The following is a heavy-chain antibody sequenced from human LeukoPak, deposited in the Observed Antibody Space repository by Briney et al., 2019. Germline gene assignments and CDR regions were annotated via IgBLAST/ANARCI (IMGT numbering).Heavy chain of an antibody. CDR3: ASRRNSGSYS. D-gene: IGHD1-26*01. V-gene: IGHV3-53*04. Sequence: GESLTLSCAASGFTVSSNYMSWVRQAPGKGLEWVSVIYSGGSTYYADSVKGRFTISRHNSKNTLYLQMNSLRAEDTAVYYCASRRNSGSYSWGQATLVTVSS. J-gene: IGHJ4*02. CDR1: GFTVSSNY. CDR2: IYSGGST.